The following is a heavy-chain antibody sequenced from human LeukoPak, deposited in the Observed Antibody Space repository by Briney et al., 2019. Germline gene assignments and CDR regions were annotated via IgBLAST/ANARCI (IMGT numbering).Heavy chain of an antibody. J-gene: IGHJ4*02. V-gene: IGHV4-59*08. CDR2: IHYSGSS. D-gene: IGHD2-15*01. Sequence: TSETLSLTCTVSGGSVSSYYWSWIRQPPGKGLEWIAYIHYSGSSYYNPLLKSRVTISVETSKNQFSLKLSSVTAADTAVYYCARRKGCSGGSCYGDTFDYWGQGTLVTVSS. CDR3: ARRKGCSGGSCYGDTFDY. CDR1: GGSVSSYY.